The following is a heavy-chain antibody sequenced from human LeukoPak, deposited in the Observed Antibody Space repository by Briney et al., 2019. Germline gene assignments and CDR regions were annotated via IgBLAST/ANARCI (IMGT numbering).Heavy chain of an antibody. V-gene: IGHV4-4*09. D-gene: IGHD3-10*01. J-gene: IGHJ4*02. CDR3: ASFYGSGSYSLFDY. Sequence: SETLSLTCSVSGDSISIYYWSWIRQPPGKGLEWIGYIYNRGSTNYNPSLKSRATISVDTSKNQFSLKLSSVTAADTAVYYCASFYGSGSYSLFDYWGQGTLVTVSS. CDR1: GDSISIYY. CDR2: IYNRGST.